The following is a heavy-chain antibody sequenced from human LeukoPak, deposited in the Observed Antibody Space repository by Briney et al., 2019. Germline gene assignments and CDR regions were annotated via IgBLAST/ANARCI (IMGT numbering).Heavy chain of an antibody. J-gene: IGHJ4*02. CDR2: ISYDGNDQ. D-gene: IGHD6-19*01. V-gene: IGHV3-30*03. CDR3: ASQAGYSSGWAPVY. CDR1: GFTFRNYA. Sequence: GRSLRLSCAVSGFTFRNYASHWVRQAPGKGLEWVAFISYDGNDQYYADSVESRFTISRDNSKNTLFLQMNSLRAEDTAVYFCASQAGYSSGWAPVYWGQGTPVTVSS.